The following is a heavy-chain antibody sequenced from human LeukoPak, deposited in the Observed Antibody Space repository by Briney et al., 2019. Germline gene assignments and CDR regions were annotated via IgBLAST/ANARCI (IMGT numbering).Heavy chain of an antibody. V-gene: IGHV3-64*01. CDR3: ARVGYSSSSAYFDY. D-gene: IGHD6-6*01. J-gene: IGHJ4*02. CDR1: GFTFRSYV. CDR2: ISTNGGGT. Sequence: GGSLRLSCAASGFTFRSYVMHWVRQAPGRGLEYVSAISTNGGGTYYANSVKGRFTISRDNSKNTLYLQMGSLRAEDMAVYYCARVGYSSSSAYFDYWGQGTLVTVSS.